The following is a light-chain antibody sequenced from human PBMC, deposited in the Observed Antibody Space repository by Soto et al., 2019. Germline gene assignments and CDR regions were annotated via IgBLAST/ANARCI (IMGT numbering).Light chain of an antibody. Sequence: EILITQSPATLSVSPGARATLSCRASQSVSSNLAWYQHKPGQAPRLLIYGASTRAAGIPARFSGSGSGTEFTLTISSLQSEDFAIYYCQQYNNWPLTFGGGTKV. V-gene: IGKV3D-15*01. CDR1: QSVSSN. CDR3: QQYNNWPLT. J-gene: IGKJ4*01. CDR2: GAS.